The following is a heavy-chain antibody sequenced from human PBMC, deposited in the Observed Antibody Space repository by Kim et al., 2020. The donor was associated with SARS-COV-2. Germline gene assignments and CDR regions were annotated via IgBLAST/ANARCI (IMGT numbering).Heavy chain of an antibody. Sequence: NTRSAQKFQARGSITRDTSATTAYLELSGLRSEDTAVYYCAREAVAGSFDYWGQGTLVTVSS. D-gene: IGHD6-19*01. CDR2: NT. V-gene: IGHV1-3*01. J-gene: IGHJ4*02. CDR3: AREAVAGSFDY.